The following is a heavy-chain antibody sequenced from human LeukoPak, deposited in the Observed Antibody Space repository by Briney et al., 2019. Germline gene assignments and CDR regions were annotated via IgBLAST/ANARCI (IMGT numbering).Heavy chain of an antibody. Sequence: ASVKVSCKASGYTFTSYGISWVLQAPGQGLEWMGWISAYNGNTNYAQKLQGRVTMTTDTSTSTAYMELRSLRSDDTAVYYCARGGFGELLYDYYYYYMDVWGKGTTVTVSS. J-gene: IGHJ6*03. CDR3: ARGGFGELLYDYYYYYMDV. CDR2: ISAYNGNT. V-gene: IGHV1-18*01. CDR1: GYTFTSYG. D-gene: IGHD3-10*01.